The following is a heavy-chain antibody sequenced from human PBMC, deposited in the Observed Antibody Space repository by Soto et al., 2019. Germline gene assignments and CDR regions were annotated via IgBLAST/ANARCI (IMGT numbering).Heavy chain of an antibody. D-gene: IGHD3-3*01. V-gene: IGHV3-48*03. CDR2: ISSSGSTI. CDR3: ARDMGSYDFWSGYWAGGPYYYYYGMDV. Sequence: GGSLRLSCAASGFTFSSYEMNWVRQAPGKGLEWVSYISSSGSTIYYADSVKGRFTISRDNAKNSLYLQMNSLRAEDTAVYYCARDMGSYDFWSGYWAGGPYYYYYGMDVWGQGTTVTVSS. CDR1: GFTFSSYE. J-gene: IGHJ6*02.